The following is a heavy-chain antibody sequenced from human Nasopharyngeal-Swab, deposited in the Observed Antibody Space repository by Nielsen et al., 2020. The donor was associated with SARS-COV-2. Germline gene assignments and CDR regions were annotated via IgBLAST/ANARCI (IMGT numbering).Heavy chain of an antibody. D-gene: IGHD1-26*01. Sequence: VRQAPGKGLEWVAVIWYDGSNKYYADSVKGRFTISRDNSENTLYLQMNSLRAEDTAVYYCAKAALIGNYFYYYYYMDVWGKGTTVTVSS. V-gene: IGHV3-33*06. CDR3: AKAALIGNYFYYYYYMDV. CDR2: IWYDGSNK. J-gene: IGHJ6*03.